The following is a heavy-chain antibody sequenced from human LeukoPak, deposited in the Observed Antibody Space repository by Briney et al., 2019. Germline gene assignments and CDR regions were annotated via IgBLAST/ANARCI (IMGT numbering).Heavy chain of an antibody. D-gene: IGHD1-26*01. CDR2: ISYDGSNK. CDR1: GFTFSSYA. V-gene: IGHV3-30-3*01. CDR3: TREVSGSLYFDY. J-gene: IGHJ4*02. Sequence: PGGSLRLSCAASGFTFSSYAMHWVRQAPGKGLEWVAVISYDGSNKYYADSVKGRFTISRDNSKNTLYLQMNSLRAEDTAMYYCTREVSGSLYFDYWGQGTLVTVSS.